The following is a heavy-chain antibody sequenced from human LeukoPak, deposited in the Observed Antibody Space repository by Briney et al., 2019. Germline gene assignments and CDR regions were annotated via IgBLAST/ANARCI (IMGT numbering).Heavy chain of an antibody. V-gene: IGHV3-23*01. D-gene: IGHD6-13*01. Sequence: GGSLRLSCAASGFTFSSYAMSWVRQAPGKGLEWVSAISGSAGSTYYADSVKGRFTISRDNSKNTLYLQMNSLRAEDTAVYYCALHPANKPLYSSSRSWGQGTLVTVSS. CDR3: ALHPANKPLYSSSRS. J-gene: IGHJ4*02. CDR1: GFTFSSYA. CDR2: ISGSAGST.